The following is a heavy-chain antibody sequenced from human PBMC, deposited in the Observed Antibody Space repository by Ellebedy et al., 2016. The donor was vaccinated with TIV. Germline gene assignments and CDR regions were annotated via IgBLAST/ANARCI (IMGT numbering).Heavy chain of an antibody. CDR3: AVGFSSGY. J-gene: IGHJ4*02. CDR1: AFTFSTYT. D-gene: IGHD6-19*01. Sequence: GESLKISCAASAFTFSTYTMNWVRQAPGRGLEWVALISGTSGDIYYADSVKGRFTISRDNAKNSLYLQMNSLRDEDTAVYYCAVGFSSGYWGQGTLVTVSS. V-gene: IGHV3-21*01. CDR2: ISGTSGDI.